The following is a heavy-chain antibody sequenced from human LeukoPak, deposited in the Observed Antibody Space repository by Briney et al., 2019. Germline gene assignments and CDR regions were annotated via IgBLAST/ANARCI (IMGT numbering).Heavy chain of an antibody. Sequence: QSGGSLRLSCAASGFTFSNYGMHWVRQAPGKGLEWVAFMRNDGSSKYYADSVKGRFTISRDTSKNTLYLQMNSLRAEDTAVYYCVKDHPVFDYWGQGTLVTVSS. CDR1: GFTFSNYG. J-gene: IGHJ4*02. CDR2: MRNDGSSK. CDR3: VKDHPVFDY. V-gene: IGHV3-30*02.